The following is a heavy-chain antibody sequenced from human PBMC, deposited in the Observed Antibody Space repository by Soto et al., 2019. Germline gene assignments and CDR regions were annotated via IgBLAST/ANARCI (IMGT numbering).Heavy chain of an antibody. J-gene: IGHJ6*02. CDR3: TRYCSSTSCPYYYYYYGMDV. CDR2: IRSKAYGGTT. CDR1: GFTFGDYA. D-gene: IGHD2-2*01. Sequence: GGSLRLSCTASGFTFGDYAMSWFRQAPGKGLEWVGFIRSKAYGGTTEYAASVKGRFTISRDDSKSIAYLQMNSLKTEDTAVYYCTRYCSSTSCPYYYYYYGMDVWGQGTTVTVSS. V-gene: IGHV3-49*03.